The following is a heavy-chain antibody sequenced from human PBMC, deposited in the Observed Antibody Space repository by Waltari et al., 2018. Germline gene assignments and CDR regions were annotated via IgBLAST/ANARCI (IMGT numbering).Heavy chain of an antibody. CDR1: GFSLTTDGMC. CDR3: ARMNAGGSYFPYYYGVDV. Sequence: GFSLTTDGMCVSWIRQPPGKALEWLARIDWDDDKHYSTSLKTRLSISKDTSKNQVVLTVTNMDPVDTATYYCARMNAGGSYFPYYYGVDVWGQGTSVTVSS. D-gene: IGHD1-26*01. V-gene: IGHV2-70*11. CDR2: IDWDDDK. J-gene: IGHJ6*02.